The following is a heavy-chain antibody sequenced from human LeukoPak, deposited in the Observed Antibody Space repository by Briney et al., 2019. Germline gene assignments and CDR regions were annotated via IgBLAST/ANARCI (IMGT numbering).Heavy chain of an antibody. Sequence: PGGSLRLSCAASGFTFSSYWMSWVRQAPGKGLEWVANIKQDGSEKYYVDSVKGRFTISRDNSKNTLYLQMNSLRAEDTAVYYCAKDPLSYYYDSSGYLIGDDAFDIWGQGTMVTVSS. CDR3: AKDPLSYYYDSSGYLIGDDAFDI. CDR2: IKQDGSEK. J-gene: IGHJ3*02. D-gene: IGHD3-22*01. V-gene: IGHV3-7*03. CDR1: GFTFSSYW.